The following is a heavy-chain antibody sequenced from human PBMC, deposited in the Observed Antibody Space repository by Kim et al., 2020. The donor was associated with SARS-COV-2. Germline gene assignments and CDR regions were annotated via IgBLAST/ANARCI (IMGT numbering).Heavy chain of an antibody. Sequence: GGSLRLSCAASGFTFSSYWMSWVRQAPGKGLEWVANIKQDGSEKYYVDSVKGRFTISRDNAKNSLYLQMNSLRAEDTAVYYCARYIVVVPAAPRRVRNWFEPWGQGTLVTVSS. V-gene: IGHV3-7*03. CDR3: ARYIVVVPAAPRRVRNWFEP. J-gene: IGHJ5*02. D-gene: IGHD2-2*01. CDR2: IKQDGSEK. CDR1: GFTFSSYW.